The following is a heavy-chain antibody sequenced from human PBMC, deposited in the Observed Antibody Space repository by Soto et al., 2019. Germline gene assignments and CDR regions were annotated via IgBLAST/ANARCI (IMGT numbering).Heavy chain of an antibody. CDR1: GGSISSGGYY. CDR3: ARDYGDSIHYYYGMDV. Sequence: ALSLTCTVSGGSISSGGYYWSWIRQHPGKGLEWIGYIYYSGSTYYNPSLKSRVTISVDTSKNQFSLKLSYVTAADTAVYYCARDYGDSIHYYYGMDVWGQGTTVTVSS. D-gene: IGHD4-17*01. V-gene: IGHV4-31*03. CDR2: IYYSGST. J-gene: IGHJ6*02.